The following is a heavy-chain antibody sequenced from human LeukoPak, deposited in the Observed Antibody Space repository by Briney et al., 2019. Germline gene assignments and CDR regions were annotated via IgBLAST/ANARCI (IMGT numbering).Heavy chain of an antibody. CDR3: AKGHYGSGSYYYIDY. J-gene: IGHJ4*02. D-gene: IGHD3-10*01. V-gene: IGHV3-30*18. CDR1: GFTFSSYG. CDR2: ISYDGSNK. Sequence: GRSLRLSCTASGFTFSSYGMLWVRQAPGKGLEWVAVISYDGSNKYYADSVKGRFTISRDNSKNTLYLQMNSLRAEDTAVYNCAKGHYGSGSYYYIDYWGQGTLVTVSS.